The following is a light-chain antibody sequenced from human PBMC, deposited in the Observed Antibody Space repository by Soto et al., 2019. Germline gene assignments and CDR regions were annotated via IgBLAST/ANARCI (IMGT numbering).Light chain of an antibody. CDR2: GAS. Sequence: EIVLTQSPGTLSLSPGEGATLSCRASQSVSTNFFAWYQQKPGQAPRLLIYGASTRATGIPDRFSGSGSGTDFTLTISRLEPEDFAVYYCQQTNSFPWTFGQGTKVELK. J-gene: IGKJ1*01. CDR3: QQTNSFPWT. CDR1: QSVSTNF. V-gene: IGKV3-20*01.